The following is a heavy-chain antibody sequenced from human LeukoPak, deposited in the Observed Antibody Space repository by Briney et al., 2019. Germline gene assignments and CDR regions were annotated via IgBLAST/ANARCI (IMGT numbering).Heavy chain of an antibody. J-gene: IGHJ4*02. V-gene: IGHV3-30*02. CDR1: GFTFSTYA. D-gene: IGHD3-22*01. Sequence: GGSLRLSCAASGFTFSTYAMHWVRQAPGKGLEWVACIHSDGSKKYYADSVKGRFTISRDNSKNTLSLQMSSLRAEDTAVYYCAKEPTSRGYNDIDYWGQGTLVTVSS. CDR2: IHSDGSKK. CDR3: AKEPTSRGYNDIDY.